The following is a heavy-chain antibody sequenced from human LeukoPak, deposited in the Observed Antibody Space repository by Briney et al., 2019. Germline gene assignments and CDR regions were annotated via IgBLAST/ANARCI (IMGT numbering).Heavy chain of an antibody. CDR2: ISSSGSSI. CDR1: GFTFSSYE. J-gene: IGHJ4*02. D-gene: IGHD3-22*01. V-gene: IGHV3-48*03. Sequence: GGSLRLSCAASGFTFSSYEMNWVRQAPGKGLEWLSYISSSGSSIYYADSVKGRFTFSRDNAKNSLYLQMNSLRADDTAVYYCAREGDYYDSSGYYRPKAFDYWGQGTLVTVSS. CDR3: AREGDYYDSSGYYRPKAFDY.